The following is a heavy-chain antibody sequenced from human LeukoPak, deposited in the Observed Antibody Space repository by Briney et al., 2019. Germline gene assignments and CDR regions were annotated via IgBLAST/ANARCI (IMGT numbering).Heavy chain of an antibody. J-gene: IGHJ4*02. D-gene: IGHD3-22*01. CDR3: ARAGHYYDSSGYYFDY. CDR2: ISYDGSNK. V-gene: IGHV3-30-3*01. CDR1: GFTFCSYA. Sequence: PGRSLRLSCAASGFTFCSYAMHWVRQAPGKGLEWVAVISYDGSNKYYADSVKGRFTISRDNSKNTLYLQMNSLRAEDTAVYYCARAGHYYDSSGYYFDYWGQGTLVTGSS.